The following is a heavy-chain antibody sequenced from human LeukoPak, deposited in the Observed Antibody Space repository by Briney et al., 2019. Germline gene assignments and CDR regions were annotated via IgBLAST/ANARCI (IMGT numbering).Heavy chain of an antibody. D-gene: IGHD3-3*01. V-gene: IGHV4-59*08. CDR1: GGSISSYY. CDR2: IYYSRRT. CDR3: ARLYYDFWSGYYTVIPEPGYYFDY. Sequence: MTSETLSLTCTVSGGSISSYYWSWIRQPPGKGLEWIGYIYYSRRTNYNPSLKSRVTISVDTSKNQFSLKLSSVTAADTAVYYCARLYYDFWSGYYTVIPEPGYYFDYWGQGTLVTVSS. J-gene: IGHJ4*02.